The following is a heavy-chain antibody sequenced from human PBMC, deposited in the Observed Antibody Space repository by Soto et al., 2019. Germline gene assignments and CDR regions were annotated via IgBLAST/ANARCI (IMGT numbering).Heavy chain of an antibody. J-gene: IGHJ4*02. CDR3: AKDHHTTIPVASEF. Sequence: QPGGSLRLSCAASGFPFSNYGMHWVRQAPGKGLEWVAVISFDGHNEDYADSVKGRFTISRDNSKSTLYLQMNSLRGEDTAVYYCAKDHHTTIPVASEFCGQATLVTVPS. D-gene: IGHD6-19*01. CDR2: ISFDGHNE. V-gene: IGHV3-30*18. CDR1: GFPFSNYG.